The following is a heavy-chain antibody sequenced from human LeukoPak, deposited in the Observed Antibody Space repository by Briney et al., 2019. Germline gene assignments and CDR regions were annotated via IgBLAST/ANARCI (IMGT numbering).Heavy chain of an antibody. CDR2: INHRGDT. J-gene: IGHJ4*03. D-gene: IGHD1-1*01. Sequence: SETLSLTCAVYGGSFSTCYWSWIRQSPGKGLEWIAEINHRGDTNYNPSVKSRVTISVDTSKNQFSLKVNSLTAADTAVYYCARGATISETGYFDYWGQGTLVTVSS. V-gene: IGHV4-34*01. CDR3: ARGATISETGYFDY. CDR1: GGSFSTCY.